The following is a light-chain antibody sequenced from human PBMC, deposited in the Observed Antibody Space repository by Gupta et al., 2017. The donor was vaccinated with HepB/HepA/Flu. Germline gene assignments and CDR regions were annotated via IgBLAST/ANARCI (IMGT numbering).Light chain of an antibody. CDR1: SNNVGNHG. CDR2: RNN. J-gene: IGLJ2*01. V-gene: IGLV10-54*04. CDR3: STWDSSRSGRV. Sequence: QAGLTQPPSVSKGLRQTATLTCTGNSNNVGNHGAAWLQQHQGHPPNLLSYRNNNRHSGISERFSASKSGDTASLTITGLQSDEEADYYCSTWDSSRSGRVFGGGTKLTVL.